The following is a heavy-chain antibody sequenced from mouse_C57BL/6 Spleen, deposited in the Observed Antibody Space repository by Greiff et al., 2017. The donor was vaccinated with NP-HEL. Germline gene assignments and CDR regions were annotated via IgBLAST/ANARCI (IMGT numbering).Heavy chain of an antibody. J-gene: IGHJ4*01. D-gene: IGHD2-4*01. CDR1: GFSFNTYA. V-gene: IGHV10-1*01. Sequence: EVKVVESGGGLVQPKGSLKLSCAASGFSFNTYAMNWVRQAPGKGLEWVARIRSKSNNYATYYADSVKDRFTISRDDSESMLYLQMNNLKTEDTAMYYCVLITTVYYYAMDYWGQGTSVTVPS. CDR3: VLITTVYYYAMDY. CDR2: IRSKSNNYAT.